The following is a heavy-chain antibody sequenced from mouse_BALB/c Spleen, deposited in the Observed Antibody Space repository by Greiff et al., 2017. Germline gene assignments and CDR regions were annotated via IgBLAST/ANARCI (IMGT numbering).Heavy chain of an antibody. J-gene: IGHJ3*01. CDR3: TRDSHYYGSSWSCPWFAY. CDR1: GYSFTSYW. Sequence: EVKLQESGTVLARPGASVKMSCKASGYSFTSYWMHWVKQRPGQGLEWIGAIYPGNSDTSYNQKFKGKAKLTAVTSASTAYMELSSLTKEDSAVYDCTRDSHYYGSSWSCPWFAYWGQGTLVTVSA. D-gene: IGHD1-1*01. V-gene: IGHV1-5*01. CDR2: IYPGNSDT.